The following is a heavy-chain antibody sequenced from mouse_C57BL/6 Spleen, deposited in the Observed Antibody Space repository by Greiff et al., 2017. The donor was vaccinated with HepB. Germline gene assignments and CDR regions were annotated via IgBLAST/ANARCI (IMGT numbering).Heavy chain of an antibody. Sequence: VQLQQPGAELVMPGASVKLSCKASGYTFTSYWMHWVKQRPGQGLEWIGEIDPSDSYTNYNQKFKGKSTLTVDKSSSTSYMQLSSLTSEDSAVYYCARKGDSSGYADYWGQGTTLTVSS. CDR3: ARKGDSSGYADY. CDR2: IDPSDSYT. CDR1: GYTFTSYW. J-gene: IGHJ2*01. D-gene: IGHD3-2*02. V-gene: IGHV1-69*01.